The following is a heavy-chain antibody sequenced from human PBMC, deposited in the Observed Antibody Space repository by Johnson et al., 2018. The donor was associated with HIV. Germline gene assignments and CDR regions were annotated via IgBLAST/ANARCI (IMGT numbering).Heavy chain of an antibody. J-gene: IGHJ3*02. D-gene: IGHD6-13*01. CDR1: GFTFSSYG. CDR2: IGYDGTNR. CDR3: AKDLYSSSWTNDAFDI. Sequence: QVQLVESGGGVVQPGRSLRLSCAASGFTFSSYGMHWVRQAPGKGLEWVAVIGYDGTNRYYGDSGKGRFTISRDISKNTVYLQMNGLRAEDTAVYHCAKDLYSSSWTNDAFDIWGQGTMVTVSS. V-gene: IGHV3-33*06.